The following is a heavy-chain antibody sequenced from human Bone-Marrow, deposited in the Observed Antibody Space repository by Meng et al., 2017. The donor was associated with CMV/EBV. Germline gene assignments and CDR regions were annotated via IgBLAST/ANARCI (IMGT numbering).Heavy chain of an antibody. CDR2: IIPIFGTA. CDR1: GGTFSSDA. CDR3: ARDHGDTAFDY. Sequence: VQLGQAGAQVKQPGSSVEASCKAAGGTFSSDAISWVRQAPGQGVGWMGGIIPIFGTANYAQKFQGRVTITADESTSTAYMELSSLRSEDTAVYYCARDHGDTAFDYWGQGTLVTVSS. V-gene: IGHV1-69*01. D-gene: IGHD5-18*01. J-gene: IGHJ4*02.